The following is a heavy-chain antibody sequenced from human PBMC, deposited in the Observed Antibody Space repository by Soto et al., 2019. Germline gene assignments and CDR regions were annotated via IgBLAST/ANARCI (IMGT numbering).Heavy chain of an antibody. D-gene: IGHD3-10*01. V-gene: IGHV4-38-2*01. J-gene: IGHJ4*02. CDR2: IHQSGSP. CDR1: NFSLSKEYY. Sequence: PSETLSLTCAVSNFSLSKEYYWGWIRQPPGKGLERIGSIHQSGSPYYNPSLKSRLTISIDMSKKQFSLRLSAVTAPDTAVHYCARGAPRGIIHDFDSWGQGSLVTVSS. CDR3: ARGAPRGIIHDFDS.